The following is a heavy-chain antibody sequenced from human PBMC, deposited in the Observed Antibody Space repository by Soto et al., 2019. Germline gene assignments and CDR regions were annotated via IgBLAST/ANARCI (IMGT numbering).Heavy chain of an antibody. CDR2: IYYSGST. J-gene: IGHJ6*02. CDR3: ARRRGNRPYYYYGKDV. V-gene: IGHV4-39*01. D-gene: IGHD2-15*01. Sequence: PSETLSLTCTVSGGSISSSSYYWGWIRQPPGKGLEWIGSIYYSGSTYYNPSLKSRVTISVDTSKNQFSLKLSSVTAADTAVYYCARRRGNRPYYYYGKDVWGQGTTVTVSS. CDR1: GGSISSSSYY.